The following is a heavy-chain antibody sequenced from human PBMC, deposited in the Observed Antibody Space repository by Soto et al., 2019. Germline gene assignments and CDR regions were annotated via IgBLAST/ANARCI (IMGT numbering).Heavy chain of an antibody. CDR3: ARDVDTATVSVNWFDP. CDR2: ISAYNGNT. V-gene: IGHV1-18*01. D-gene: IGHD5-18*01. J-gene: IGHJ5*02. Sequence: ASVKVSCKASGYSFTSYGITWVRQAPGQGLEWMGWISAYNGNTNYAPKLQDRVTMTTDTSTNTAYMELRSLRSDDTALYYCARDVDTATVSVNWFDPWGQGTLVTVSS. CDR1: GYSFTSYG.